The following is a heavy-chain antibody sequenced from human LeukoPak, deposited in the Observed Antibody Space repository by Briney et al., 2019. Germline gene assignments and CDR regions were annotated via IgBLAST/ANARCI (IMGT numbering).Heavy chain of an antibody. J-gene: IGHJ2*01. CDR2: INHSGST. D-gene: IGHD3-10*01. CDR3: ARRMVRGVIRNWYFDL. V-gene: IGHV4-34*01. CDR1: GGSFSGYY. Sequence: PSETLSLTCAVYGGSFSGYYWSWIRQPPGKGLEWIGEINHSGSTNYNPSLESRVTISVDTSKNQFSLRLSSVTAADTAVYYCARRMVRGVIRNWYFDLWGRGTLVTVSS.